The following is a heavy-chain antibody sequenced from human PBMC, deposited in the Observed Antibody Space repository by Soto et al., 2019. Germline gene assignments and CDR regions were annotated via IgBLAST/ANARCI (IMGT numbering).Heavy chain of an antibody. D-gene: IGHD1-26*01. J-gene: IGHJ6*02. CDR2: IYHSGST. V-gene: IGHV4-4*02. CDR1: GGSIRSSNW. Sequence: QVQLQASGPGLVKPSGTLSLTCAVSGGSIRSSNWLSWVRKPPGKGLEVIGEIYHSGSTNYNPSLKSLVTISVDKSKIQFSLKLSSVTAADTAVYYCARVSGSYYYGMDVLGQGTPVTVSS. CDR3: ARVSGSYYYGMDV.